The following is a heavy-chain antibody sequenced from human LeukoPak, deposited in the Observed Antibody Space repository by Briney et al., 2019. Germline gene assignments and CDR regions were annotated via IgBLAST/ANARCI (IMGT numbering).Heavy chain of an antibody. V-gene: IGHV1-8*01. Sequence: ASVTVSCKASGYTFISFDIDWVRQATGQGLEWMGWMNPNSGNTGYAQKFQGRVTMTRDTSINTAYMELSSLRSEDTAVYYCARGFRIAAAGTFYYYYYMDVWGKGTTVTVSS. D-gene: IGHD6-13*01. J-gene: IGHJ6*03. CDR3: ARGFRIAAAGTFYYYYYMDV. CDR1: GYTFISFD. CDR2: MNPNSGNT.